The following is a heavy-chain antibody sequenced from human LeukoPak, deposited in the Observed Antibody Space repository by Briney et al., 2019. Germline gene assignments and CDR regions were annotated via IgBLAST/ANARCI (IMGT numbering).Heavy chain of an antibody. CDR1: GYSFIDYW. D-gene: IGHD3-16*01. CDR2: IYPGDSDV. Sequence: GESLKISCKGSGYSFIDYWIGWVRQMPGKGLEWMGIIYPGDSDVRYSPSFQGQVTISADKSINAAYLQRSSLKASDTAIYYCARGGSHFEYWGQGTLVTVSS. J-gene: IGHJ4*02. CDR3: ARGGSHFEY. V-gene: IGHV5-51*01.